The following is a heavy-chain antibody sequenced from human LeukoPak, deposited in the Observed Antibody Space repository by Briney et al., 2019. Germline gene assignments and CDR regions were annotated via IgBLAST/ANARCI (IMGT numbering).Heavy chain of an antibody. CDR1: GGSIRSYY. CDR3: ARESSGWPTIYYYYGMDV. CDR2: IYTSGST. J-gene: IGHJ6*02. D-gene: IGHD6-19*01. V-gene: IGHV4-4*07. Sequence: TTSETLSLTCTVSGGSIRSYYWSRIRQPAGKGLEWIGRIYTSGSTNYNPSLKSRVTMSVDTSKNQFSLKLSSVTAADTAVYYCARESSGWPTIYYYYGMDVWGQGTTVTVSS.